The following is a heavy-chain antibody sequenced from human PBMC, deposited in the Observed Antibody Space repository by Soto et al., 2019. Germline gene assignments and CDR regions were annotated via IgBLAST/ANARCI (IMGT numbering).Heavy chain of an antibody. CDR3: ARRSRSLYYYDSSGYYDDY. V-gene: IGHV4-39*01. J-gene: IGHJ4*02. D-gene: IGHD3-22*01. Sequence: LSLTCTVSGGSISSSSYYWGWIRPPPGKGLEWIGSIYYSGSTYYNPSLKSRVTISVDTSKNQFSLKLSSVTAADTAVYYCARRSRSLYYYDSSGYYDDYWGQGTLVTVSS. CDR2: IYYSGST. CDR1: GGSISSSSYY.